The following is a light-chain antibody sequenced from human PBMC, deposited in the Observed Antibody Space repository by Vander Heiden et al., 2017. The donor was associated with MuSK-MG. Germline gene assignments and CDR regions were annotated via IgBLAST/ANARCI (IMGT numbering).Light chain of an antibody. CDR2: YDG. J-gene: IGLJ2*01. CDR1: RIGAKS. V-gene: IGLV3-21*02. CDR3: QVWDSTGDHLEEV. Sequence: SYVLTQPPSVSVAPGQTATITCGRNRIGAKSVHWYRQRPGQAPVLVVYYDGVRPSGIPERFSGGNSGKTATLTIAGVEGGDEADYYCQVWDSTGDHLEEVFGGGTKLIVL.